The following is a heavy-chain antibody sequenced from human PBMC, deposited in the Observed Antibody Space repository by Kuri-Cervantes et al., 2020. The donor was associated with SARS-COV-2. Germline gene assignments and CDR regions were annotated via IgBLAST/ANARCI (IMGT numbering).Heavy chain of an antibody. CDR1: GGSFSNFL. CDR3: ARLRRHNDGWFATGYYMDV. V-gene: IGHV4-34*01. D-gene: IGHD6-19*01. Sequence: SQTLSLTCDVYGGSFSNFLWDWVRQPPGKGLEWIGEINYSGTTNYNPSLKSRVTISVDPSKNLFSLNLTSVTAADTAMYYCARLRRHNDGWFATGYYMDVWGKGTTVTVSS. J-gene: IGHJ6*03. CDR2: INYSGTT.